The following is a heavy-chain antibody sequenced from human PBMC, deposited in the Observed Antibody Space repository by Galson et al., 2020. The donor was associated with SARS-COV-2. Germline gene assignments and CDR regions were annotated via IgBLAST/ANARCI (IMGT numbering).Heavy chain of an antibody. CDR1: GFTFSSYG. D-gene: IGHD3-22*01. J-gene: IGHJ4*02. CDR3: AKDSLPADYYDSSGYYEYYCGY. V-gene: IGHV3-30*18. CDR2: ISYDGSNK. Sequence: TGGSLRLSCAASGFTFSSYGMHWVRQAPGKGLEWVAVISYDGSNKYYADSVKGRFTISRDNSKNTLYLQMNSLRAEETAVYYCAKDSLPADYYDSSGYYEYYCGYWGQGTVVTVSS.